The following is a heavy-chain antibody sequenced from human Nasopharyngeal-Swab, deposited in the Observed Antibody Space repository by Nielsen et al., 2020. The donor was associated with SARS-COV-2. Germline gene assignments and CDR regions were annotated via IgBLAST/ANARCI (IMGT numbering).Heavy chain of an antibody. CDR2: ISSDGRTT. Sequence: GGSLRLSCAASGFTFSSHWMHWVRPCPGEGLVWLSRISSDGRTTNYADSVKGRFSISRDNSKNTLHLQMNSLTDGDTAVYYCARGPSTANFYAGDYWGKGTLVTVSS. CDR3: ARGPSTANFYAGDY. J-gene: IGHJ4*02. V-gene: IGHV3-74*01. CDR1: GFTFSSHW. D-gene: IGHD2/OR15-2a*01.